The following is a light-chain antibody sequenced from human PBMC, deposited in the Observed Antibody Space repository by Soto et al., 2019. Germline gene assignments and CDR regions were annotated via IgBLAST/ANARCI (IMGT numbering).Light chain of an antibody. CDR2: WAS. Sequence: EIVMTQSPDSLAVSLGARATIKCKSSQSVLYTSNNKNYLAWYQQKPGQPPKLLIHWASTRESGVPDRFSGRGSGTDFTLTISRLQAEVVAVYYCQQYYRSPRTFGQGTKVEIK. J-gene: IGKJ1*01. CDR1: QSVLYTSNNKNY. V-gene: IGKV4-1*01. CDR3: QQYYRSPRT.